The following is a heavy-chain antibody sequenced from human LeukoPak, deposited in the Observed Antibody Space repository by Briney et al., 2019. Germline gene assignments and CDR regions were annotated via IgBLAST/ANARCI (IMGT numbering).Heavy chain of an antibody. CDR3: VRDRTYYGDY. Sequence: PGGSLRLSCAASGFTFSHCGMHWVRQAPGKGLEWVAVIWSDRSSKYYADAVKGRFTISRDNSKNTVYLQMNSLRAEDTAVYYCVRDRTYYGDYWGQGTLVTVSS. D-gene: IGHD1-26*01. J-gene: IGHJ4*02. CDR1: GFTFSHCG. V-gene: IGHV3-33*01. CDR2: IWSDRSSK.